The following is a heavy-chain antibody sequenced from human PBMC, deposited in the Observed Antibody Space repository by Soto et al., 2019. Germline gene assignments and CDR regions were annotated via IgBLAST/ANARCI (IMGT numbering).Heavy chain of an antibody. V-gene: IGHV4-34*01. Sequence: KPSETLSLTCAVYGGSFSGYYWSWIRQPPGKGLEWIGEINHSGSTNYNPSLKSRVTISVDTSKNQFSLKLSSVTAEDTAVYYCAREGPDSEYLSFDIWGQGTMVTVSS. CDR3: AREGPDSEYLSFDI. CDR1: GGSFSGYY. J-gene: IGHJ3*02. D-gene: IGHD4-4*01. CDR2: INHSGST.